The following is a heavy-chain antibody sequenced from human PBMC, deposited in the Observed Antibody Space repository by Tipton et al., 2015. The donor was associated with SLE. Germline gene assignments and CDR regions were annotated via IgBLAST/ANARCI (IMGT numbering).Heavy chain of an antibody. J-gene: IGHJ4*02. CDR3: ARWHSSARYSSSSGSRSRGDY. Sequence: TLSLTCTVSGGSISSYYWSWIRQPPGKGLEWIGYIYYSGSTNYNPSLKSRVTISVDTSKNQFSLKLSSVTAADTAVYYCARWHSSARYSSSSGSRSRGDYWGQGTLVTVSS. CDR2: IYYSGST. V-gene: IGHV4-59*12. CDR1: GGSISSYY. D-gene: IGHD6-6*01.